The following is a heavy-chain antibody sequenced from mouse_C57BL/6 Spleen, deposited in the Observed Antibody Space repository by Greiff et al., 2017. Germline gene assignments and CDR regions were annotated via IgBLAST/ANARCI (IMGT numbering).Heavy chain of an antibody. V-gene: IGHV14-2*01. D-gene: IGHD3-2*02. CDR3: ARASSGYRFAY. CDR1: GFNIKDYY. J-gene: IGHJ3*01. Sequence: VQLQQSGAELVKPGASVKLSCTASGFNIKDYYMPWVKQRTEQGLEWIGRIDPEDGETKYAPKFQGKATITAYTSSTTAYLQLSSLTSEDTAVSYCARASSGYRFAYWGQGTLVTVSA. CDR2: IDPEDGET.